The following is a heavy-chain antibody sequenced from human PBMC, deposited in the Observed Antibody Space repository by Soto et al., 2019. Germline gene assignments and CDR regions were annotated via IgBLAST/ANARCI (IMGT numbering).Heavy chain of an antibody. CDR3: ARDYSSASGANFDL. Sequence: QVQLVQSGAELKKPGASVKVSCKASGDTYTTFDVSWLRQVPGQGLEWMGWIRVSNGDTNYAQKFQGRVTMTTDTSTGTVFMDLRTLRPDDTALYYCARDYSSASGANFDLCGQGTLVTVSS. CDR1: GDTYTTFD. V-gene: IGHV1-18*01. CDR2: IRVSNGDT. J-gene: IGHJ4*02. D-gene: IGHD6-19*01.